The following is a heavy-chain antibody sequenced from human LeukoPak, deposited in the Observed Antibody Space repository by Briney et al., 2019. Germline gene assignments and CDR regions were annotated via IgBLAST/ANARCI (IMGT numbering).Heavy chain of an antibody. J-gene: IGHJ3*01. CDR3: AKLGIGEYEISGYYPPTETAVFDV. CDR2: VMQVGGEK. CDR1: GFTFSNYW. Sequence: GRSLRLSCAASGFTFSNYWMSWVRQAPGKGLKWVANVMQVGGEKYYVDSVKGRFTISRDNPNKTWWLQMNGLRPEDTAVYYCAKLGIGEYEISGYYPPTETAVFDVWGQGTMVTVSS. V-gene: IGHV3-7*02. D-gene: IGHD3-22*01.